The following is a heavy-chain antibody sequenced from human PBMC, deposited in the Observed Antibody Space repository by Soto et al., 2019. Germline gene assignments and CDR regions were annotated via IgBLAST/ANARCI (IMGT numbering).Heavy chain of an antibody. CDR1: GYTFTNYG. CDR3: AREGYYYGSGSYSPPRYYGMDV. J-gene: IGHJ6*02. D-gene: IGHD3-10*01. CDR2: ISAYNDNT. Sequence: QIQLVQPGAEVKKAGASVKVSCKASGYTFTNYGISWVRQALGQGLEWMGWISAYNDNTNYAQKFQGRVTLTTDTSTRTAYMELRSLTSDDTAVYYCAREGYYYGSGSYSPPRYYGMDVWGQGTTVTVFS. V-gene: IGHV1-18*01.